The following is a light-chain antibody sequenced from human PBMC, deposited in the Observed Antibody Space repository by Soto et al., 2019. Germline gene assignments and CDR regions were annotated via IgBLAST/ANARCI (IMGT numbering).Light chain of an antibody. CDR1: ERISHS. Sequence: DIVLTQSPATLSLSPGNRVTLSCRANERISHSLAWYQQKPGQAPRILIYDASFRATGIPERFSGSGSGTDFTLSISSLEPEDFAVYYCQLSQQRSSWPPIAFGQGTR. V-gene: IGKV3-11*01. CDR3: QLSQQRSSWPPIA. CDR2: DAS. J-gene: IGKJ5*01.